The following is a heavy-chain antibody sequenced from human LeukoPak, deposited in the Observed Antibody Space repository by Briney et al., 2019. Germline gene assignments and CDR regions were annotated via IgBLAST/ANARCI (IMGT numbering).Heavy chain of an antibody. CDR1: GYTFTDYY. CDR3: ARAPPITRGPFDP. D-gene: IGHD3-10*01. V-gene: IGHV1-2*02. Sequence: ASVKVSCKASGYTFTDYYIHWVRQAPGQGLEWMGWINPNSGGTIYAQKFQGRVTMTRDTSISTAYMELSRLRSDDTAVYYCARAPPITRGPFDPWGQGTLVTVSS. CDR2: INPNSGGT. J-gene: IGHJ5*02.